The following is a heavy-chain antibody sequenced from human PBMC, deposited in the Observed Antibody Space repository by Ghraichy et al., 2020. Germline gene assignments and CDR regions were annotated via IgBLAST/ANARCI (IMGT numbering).Heavy chain of an antibody. J-gene: IGHJ4*02. CDR2: IKQDGSEK. V-gene: IGHV3-7*01. CDR1: GFTFSSYW. Sequence: GESLNISCAASGFTFSSYWMSWVRQAPGKGLEWVANIKQDGSEKYYVDSVKGRFTISRDNAKNSLYLQMNSLRAEDTAVYYCARDPPYSSGWYTDYWGQGTLVTVSS. CDR3: ARDPPYSSGWYTDY. D-gene: IGHD6-19*01.